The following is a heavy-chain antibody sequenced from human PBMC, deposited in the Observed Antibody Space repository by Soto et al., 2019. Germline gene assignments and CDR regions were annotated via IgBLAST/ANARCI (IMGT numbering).Heavy chain of an antibody. V-gene: IGHV3-74*01. CDR3: ALAVAGPFDY. D-gene: IGHD6-19*01. Sequence: GGSLRLSCTISGVTFGNYWMHWGRQGPGTGLVWVSRINSDASSTSYADSVKGRFTVSSDNAKNTVFLQMNSLRAEDTAVYYSALAVAGPFDYWGQGTLRTL. CDR2: INSDASST. CDR1: GVTFGNYW. J-gene: IGHJ4*02.